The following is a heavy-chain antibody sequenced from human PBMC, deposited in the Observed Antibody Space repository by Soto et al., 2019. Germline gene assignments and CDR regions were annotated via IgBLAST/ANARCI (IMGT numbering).Heavy chain of an antibody. CDR2: IFFRGNT. CDR3: ARHKDTSSRYLLPDY. Sequence: SETLSLTCTVSGGSIRSGGHYWGWVRQPPGKGLEWIWNIFFRGNTYYNPSLMSRVTISVDTSKNQFTLNLRFVTASDTAVYYCARHKDTSSRYLLPDYWGQGILVTVSS. D-gene: IGHD6-13*01. J-gene: IGHJ4*02. V-gene: IGHV4-39*01. CDR1: GGSIRSGGHY.